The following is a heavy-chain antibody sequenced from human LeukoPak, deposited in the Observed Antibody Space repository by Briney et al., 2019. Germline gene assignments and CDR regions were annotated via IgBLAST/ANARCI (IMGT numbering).Heavy chain of an antibody. D-gene: IGHD3-22*01. CDR3: TTYRYPHDVIGYSYFDY. CDR2: IISRTSGGAT. J-gene: IGHJ4*02. Sequence: GGSLRLSCTASGFSFSNAWMTWVRQAPGKGLEWVGRIISRTSGGATDYAAPVRGRFTISRDDSQNTLHLQMNSLKTEDTAVYYCTTYRYPHDVIGYSYFDYWGQGTPVTVSS. CDR1: GFSFSNAW. V-gene: IGHV3-15*01.